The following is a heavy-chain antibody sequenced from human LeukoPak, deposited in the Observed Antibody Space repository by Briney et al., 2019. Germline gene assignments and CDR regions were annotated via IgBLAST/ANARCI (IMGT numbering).Heavy chain of an antibody. CDR3: VGGDY. CDR2: IVSSSSTI. CDR1: GFTFSSYS. J-gene: IGHJ4*02. Sequence: GGSLRLSCAASGFTFSSYSMNWVRQAPGKGLEWVSYIVSSSSTIYYADSVKGRFTISRDNAQNSLYLQMNNLRAEDTAVYYCVGGDYWGQGTLVTVSS. V-gene: IGHV3-48*01.